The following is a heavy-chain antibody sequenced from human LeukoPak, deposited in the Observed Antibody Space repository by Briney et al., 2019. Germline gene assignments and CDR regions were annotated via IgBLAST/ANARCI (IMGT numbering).Heavy chain of an antibody. V-gene: IGHV3-23*01. J-gene: IGHJ4*02. Sequence: GGSLRLSCAASGFTFSSYAMSWVRQAPGKGLEWVSAISGSGGGTYYAVSVRGRFTISRDNSKNTLYLQMNSLRAEDTAVYYCAKMDAPYCGGDCYYYFDYWGQGTLVTVSS. CDR3: AKMDAPYCGGDCYYYFDY. CDR2: ISGSGGGT. CDR1: GFTFSSYA. D-gene: IGHD2-21*02.